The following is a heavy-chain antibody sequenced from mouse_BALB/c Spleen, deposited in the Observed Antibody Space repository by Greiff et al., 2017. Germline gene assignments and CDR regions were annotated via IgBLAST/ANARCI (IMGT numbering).Heavy chain of an antibody. CDR2: IYPSDSYT. V-gene: IGHV1-69*02. Sequence: QVQLQQPGAELVRPGASVKLSCKASGYTFTSYWINWVKQRPGQGLEWIGNIYPSDSYTNYNQKFKDKATLTVDKSSSTAYMQLSSPTSEDSAVYYCTSLYDGYFHWYFDVWGAGTTVTVSS. J-gene: IGHJ1*01. CDR3: TSLYDGYFHWYFDV. D-gene: IGHD2-3*01. CDR1: GYTFTSYW.